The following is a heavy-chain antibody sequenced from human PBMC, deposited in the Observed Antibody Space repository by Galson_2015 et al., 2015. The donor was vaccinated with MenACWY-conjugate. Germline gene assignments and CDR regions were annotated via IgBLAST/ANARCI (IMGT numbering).Heavy chain of an antibody. J-gene: IGHJ3*02. V-gene: IGHV1-46*01. D-gene: IGHD5-24*01. CDR2: INPSGGST. Sequence: SVKVSCKASGYTFTSYYMHWVRQAPGQGLEWMGIINPSGGSTSYAQKFQGRVTMTRDTSTSTVYMELSSLRSEDTAVYYCARSGMATTSSDAFDIWGQGTMVTVSS. CDR1: GYTFTSYY. CDR3: ARSGMATTSSDAFDI.